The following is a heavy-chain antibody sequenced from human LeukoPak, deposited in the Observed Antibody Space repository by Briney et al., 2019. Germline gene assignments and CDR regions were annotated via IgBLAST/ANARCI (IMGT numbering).Heavy chain of an antibody. J-gene: IGHJ1*01. CDR3: AKDRPAPGDFQH. V-gene: IGHV3-30*02. CDR1: GFTFSSYG. CDR2: IWYDGSNK. Sequence: GGSLRLSCAASGFTFSSYGMHWVRQAPGKGLEWVAVIWYDGSNKYYADSVKGRFTISRDNSKNTLYLQMNSLRAEDTAVYYCAKDRPAPGDFQHWGQGTLVTVSS. D-gene: IGHD3-10*01.